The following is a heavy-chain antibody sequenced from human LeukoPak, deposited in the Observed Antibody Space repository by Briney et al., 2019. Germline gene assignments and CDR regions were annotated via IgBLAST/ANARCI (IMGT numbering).Heavy chain of an antibody. CDR3: ARALMGVENWFDP. V-gene: IGHV4-4*02. CDR1: GGSISSSNW. J-gene: IGHJ5*02. D-gene: IGHD2-8*01. CDR2: IYHSGST. Sequence: SETLSLTCAVSGGSISSSNWWSWVRQPPGKGLEWIGEIYHSGSTNYNPSLKSRVTISVDKSKNQFSLKLSSVTAADTAVYYCARALMGVENWFDPWGQGTLVTVSS.